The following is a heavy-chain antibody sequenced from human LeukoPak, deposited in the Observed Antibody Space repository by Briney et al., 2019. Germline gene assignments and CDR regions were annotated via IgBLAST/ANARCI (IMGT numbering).Heavy chain of an antibody. CDR2: MNPNSGNT. V-gene: IGHV1-8*01. D-gene: IGHD6-19*01. Sequence: ASVKVSCTASGYTFTSYDINWVRQATGQGLEWMGWMNPNSGNTGYAQKFQGRVTMTRNTSISTAYMELSSLRSEDTAVYYCARGTGYSSGWFPSVYYYGMDVWGQGTTVTVSS. J-gene: IGHJ6*02. CDR1: GYTFTSYD. CDR3: ARGTGYSSGWFPSVYYYGMDV.